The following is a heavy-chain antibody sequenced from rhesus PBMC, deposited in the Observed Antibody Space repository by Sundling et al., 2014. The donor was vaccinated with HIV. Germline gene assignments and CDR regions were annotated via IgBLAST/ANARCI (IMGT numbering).Heavy chain of an antibody. V-gene: IGHV3S42*01. CDR2: INSGGGST. CDR1: GFTFSSYG. CDR3: AKVEDEYSNSCHFDY. J-gene: IGHJ4*01. D-gene: IGHD4-23*01. Sequence: EVQLVETGGGLVQPGGSLKLSCTASGFTFSSYGMTWVRQAPGKGLEWVSGINSGGGSTNYADSVKGRLTISRDNSKNTLSLQMNSLRAEDTAVYYCAKVEDEYSNSCHFDYWGQGVLVTVSS.